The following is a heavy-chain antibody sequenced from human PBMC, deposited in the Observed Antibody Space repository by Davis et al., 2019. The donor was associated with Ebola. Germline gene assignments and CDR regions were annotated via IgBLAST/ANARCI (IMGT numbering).Heavy chain of an antibody. V-gene: IGHV3-23*01. Sequence: PGGSLRLSCAASGFTFSSYAMSWVRQAPGKGLEWVSAISGSGGSTNYADSVKGRFIISRDNAKNSLYLQMNSLRAEDTAVYYCASRGRDYYDYYMDVWGKGTTVTVSS. J-gene: IGHJ6*03. CDR3: ASRGRDYYDYYMDV. CDR2: ISGSGGST. D-gene: IGHD3-10*01. CDR1: GFTFSSYA.